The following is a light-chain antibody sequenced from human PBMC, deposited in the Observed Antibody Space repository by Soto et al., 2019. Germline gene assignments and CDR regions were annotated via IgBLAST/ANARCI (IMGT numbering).Light chain of an antibody. CDR3: VAWDDSLNGYVV. V-gene: IGLV1-44*01. J-gene: IGLJ2*01. CDR1: SSNIGSNT. Sequence: QSVLTQPPSASGTPGQRVTISCSGSSSNIGSNTVNWYQQLPGTAPKLVIHTNDQRPSGVPDRFSGSKSGTSASLAISGLHSVDEADYYCVAWDDSLNGYVVFGGGTKLTVL. CDR2: TND.